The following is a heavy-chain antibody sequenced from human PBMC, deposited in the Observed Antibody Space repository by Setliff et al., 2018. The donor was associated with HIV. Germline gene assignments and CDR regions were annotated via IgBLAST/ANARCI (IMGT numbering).Heavy chain of an antibody. D-gene: IGHD3-3*01. Sequence: ASVKVSCKASGYSLTDFYTHWVRQAPGQGLEWMGWITPNSGGTEYAGKFQGRVTLTRDTSNNTAYMEVTRLTSDDTAVYYCAGVSSQFSEWRKDYFEYWGRGSLVTVS. CDR2: ITPNSGGT. CDR3: AGVSSQFSEWRKDYFEY. V-gene: IGHV1-2*02. J-gene: IGHJ4*02. CDR1: GYSLTDFY.